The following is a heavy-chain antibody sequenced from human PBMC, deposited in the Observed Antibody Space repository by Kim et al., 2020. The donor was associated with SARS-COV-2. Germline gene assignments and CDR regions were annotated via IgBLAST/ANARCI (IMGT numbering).Heavy chain of an antibody. CDR3: ARFVDTAMGGIHRGGFDY. CDR2: IYPGDSDT. J-gene: IGHJ4*02. D-gene: IGHD5-18*01. V-gene: IGHV5-51*01. CDR1: GYSFTSYW. Sequence: GESLKISCKGSGYSFTSYWIGWVRQMPGKGLEWMGIIYPGDSDTRYSPSFQGQVTISADKSISTAYLQWSSLKASDTAMYYCARFVDTAMGGIHRGGFDYWGQGTLVTVSS.